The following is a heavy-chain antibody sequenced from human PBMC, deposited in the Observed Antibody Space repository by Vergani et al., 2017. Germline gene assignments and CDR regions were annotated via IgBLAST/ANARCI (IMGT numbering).Heavy chain of an antibody. Sequence: QLQLQESGPGLVKPSETLSLTCTVSGGSISSSSYYWGWIRQPPGKGLEWIGSIYYSGSTYYNPSLKSRVTISVDTSKNQFSLKLSSVTAADTAVYYCARLRILNGGPFDYWGQGTLVTVSS. V-gene: IGHV4-39*01. J-gene: IGHJ4*02. CDR1: GGSISSSSYY. CDR2: IYYSGST. CDR3: ARLRILNGGPFDY. D-gene: IGHD4-23*01.